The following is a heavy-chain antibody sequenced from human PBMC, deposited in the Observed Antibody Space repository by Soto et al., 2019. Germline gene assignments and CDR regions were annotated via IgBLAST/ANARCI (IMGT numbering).Heavy chain of an antibody. V-gene: IGHV3-74*02. J-gene: IGHJ6*02. Sequence: EVQLVESGGGLVRPGGSLRLSCAASGFTFSSYWMHWVRQAPGKGLVWVSRMNEDGGTTDYADSVKGRFTISRDNAKNTVDLQINSLGVEATGGYYCGRYLAGRADGWGQGTTVTVSS. CDR1: GFTFSSYW. CDR3: GRYLAGRADG. CDR2: MNEDGGTT.